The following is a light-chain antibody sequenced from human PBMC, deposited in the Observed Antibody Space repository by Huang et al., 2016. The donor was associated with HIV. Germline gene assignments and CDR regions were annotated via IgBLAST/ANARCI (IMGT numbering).Light chain of an antibody. J-gene: IGKJ1*01. Sequence: DIQMTQSPSSLSASVGDRVTITCRASQGISNSLAWYQQKPGKAPKLLLYAAARRESWVPSRCSGSGSGTDYTLTISSLQPEDFATYYCQQYYSTPMFGQGTKVEIK. CDR2: AAA. CDR3: QQYYSTPM. CDR1: QGISNS. V-gene: IGKV1-NL1*01.